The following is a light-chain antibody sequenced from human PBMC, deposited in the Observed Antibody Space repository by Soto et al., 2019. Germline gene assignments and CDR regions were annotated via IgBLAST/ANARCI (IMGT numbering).Light chain of an antibody. CDR3: QQHGGSPPYT. V-gene: IGKV3-20*01. J-gene: IGKJ2*01. CDR1: QTVHSSF. CDR2: GTS. Sequence: EVVLTQSPGTLSLSPGDRATVSCRASQTVHSSFFAWYQQKGGQAPRLLIYGTSNRAAGIPDRFSGHGSGTDFTMTIDGLEPEDFALYVDQQHGGSPPYTFSRGTRVEI.